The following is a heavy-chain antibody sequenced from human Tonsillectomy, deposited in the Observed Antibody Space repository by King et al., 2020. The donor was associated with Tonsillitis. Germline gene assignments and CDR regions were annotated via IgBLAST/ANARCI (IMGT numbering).Heavy chain of an antibody. CDR3: AKDTAITIFGVKLEFDY. J-gene: IGHJ4*02. CDR1: GFTFSSYA. Sequence: EVQLLESGGGLVQPGGALRLTCAASGFTFSSYAMSCVRQAPGKGLEWVSAISGSGGSTYYADSVKGRFTISRDNSKNTLYLQMNSLRAEDTAVYYCAKDTAITIFGVKLEFDYWGQGTLVTVSS. D-gene: IGHD3-3*01. V-gene: IGHV3-23*01. CDR2: ISGSGGST.